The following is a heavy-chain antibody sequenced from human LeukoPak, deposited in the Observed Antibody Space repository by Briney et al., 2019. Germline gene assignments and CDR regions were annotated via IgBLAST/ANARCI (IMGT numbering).Heavy chain of an antibody. D-gene: IGHD6-6*01. CDR3: ARDEYSSSSEDY. CDR1: GFTFDDYG. Sequence: GGSLRLSCAASGFTFDDYGMSWVRQAPGKGLAWVSTISGSGGSTYYADSVKGRFTISRDDSRNTLYLQMNSLRAEDTAVYYCARDEYSSSSEDYWGQGTLVTVSS. J-gene: IGHJ4*02. V-gene: IGHV3-23*01. CDR2: ISGSGGST.